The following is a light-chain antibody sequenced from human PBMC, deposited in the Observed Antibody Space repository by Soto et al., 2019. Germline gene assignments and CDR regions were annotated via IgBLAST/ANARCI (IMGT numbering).Light chain of an antibody. CDR2: DVT. Sequence: QSALTQPRSVSGSPGQSVTISCTGTSRDVGGYNYVSWYQQHPGKAPKLLIYDVTKRPSGVPDRFSGSKSGNTASLTISGLQAEDEADYYCCSFAGDYTYAFEAGTKSPS. CDR1: SRDVGGYNY. CDR3: CSFAGDYTYA. V-gene: IGLV2-11*01. J-gene: IGLJ1*01.